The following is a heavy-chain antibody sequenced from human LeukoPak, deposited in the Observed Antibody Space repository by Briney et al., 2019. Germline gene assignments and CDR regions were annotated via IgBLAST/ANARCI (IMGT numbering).Heavy chain of an antibody. D-gene: IGHD4-17*01. CDR1: GFTFSSYW. CDR3: ARDRHGDTGDWSFDL. Sequence: HPGGSLRLSCAASGFTFSSYWMSWVRQAPGEGLEWVANINQDGSEKYYVDSVKGRFTISRDNGRSSLFLQMNSLRVEDTAVYYCARDRHGDTGDWSFDLWGRGTLVTVSS. CDR2: INQDGSEK. V-gene: IGHV3-7*01. J-gene: IGHJ2*01.